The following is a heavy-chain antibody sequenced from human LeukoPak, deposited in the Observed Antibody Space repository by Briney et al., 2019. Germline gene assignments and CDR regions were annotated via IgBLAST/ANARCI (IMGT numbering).Heavy chain of an antibody. CDR1: GGSISSYY. CDR3: ARQAPYDFWSGYSPCDAFDI. J-gene: IGHJ3*02. D-gene: IGHD3-3*01. V-gene: IGHV4-59*08. CDR2: IYTSGST. Sequence: SETLSLTCTVSGGSISSYYWSWLRQPPGKGLEWIGRIYTSGSTNYNPSLKSRVTISVDTSKNQFSLKLSSVTAADTAVYYCARQAPYDFWSGYSPCDAFDIWGQGTMVTVSS.